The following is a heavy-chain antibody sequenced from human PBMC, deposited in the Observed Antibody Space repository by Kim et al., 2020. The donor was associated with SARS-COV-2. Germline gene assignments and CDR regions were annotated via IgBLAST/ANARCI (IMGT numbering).Heavy chain of an antibody. V-gene: IGHV4-31*02. J-gene: IGHJ4*02. CDR3: ASTSLGHDYGDYGYFDY. Sequence: LKSRVTISVDTSKNQFSLKRSAVTAADTAVYYCASTSLGHDYGDYGYFDYWGQGTLVTVSS. D-gene: IGHD4-17*01.